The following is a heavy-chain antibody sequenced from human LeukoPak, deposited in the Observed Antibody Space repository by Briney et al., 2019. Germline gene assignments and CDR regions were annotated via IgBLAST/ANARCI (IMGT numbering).Heavy chain of an antibody. Sequence: PSETLSLTCAVYGGSFSGYYWSWIRQPPGKGLEWIGEINHSGSTYYNPSLKSRVTISVDTSKNQFSLKLSSVTAADTAVYYCARDSVVAAMDDYWGQGTLVTVSS. V-gene: IGHV4-34*01. CDR3: ARDSVVAAMDDY. D-gene: IGHD5-18*01. CDR1: GGSFSGYY. J-gene: IGHJ4*02. CDR2: INHSGST.